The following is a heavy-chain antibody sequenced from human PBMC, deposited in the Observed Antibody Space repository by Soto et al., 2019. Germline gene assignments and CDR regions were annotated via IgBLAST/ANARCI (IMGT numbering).Heavy chain of an antibody. CDR2: IIPVFGTA. CDR3: ARASDYYYDSSGYSSQPFAFDI. D-gene: IGHD3-22*01. Sequence: SVKVSCKASGGTFSSYAISWVRQAPGQGLEWMGGIIPVFGTANYAQKFQGRVTITADESTSTAYMELSSLRSEDTAVYYCARASDYYYDSSGYSSQPFAFDIWGQGTMVTVSS. CDR1: GGTFSSYA. J-gene: IGHJ3*02. V-gene: IGHV1-69*13.